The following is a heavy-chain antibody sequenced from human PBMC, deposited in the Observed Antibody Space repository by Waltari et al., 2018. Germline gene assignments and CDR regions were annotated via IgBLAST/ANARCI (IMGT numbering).Heavy chain of an antibody. CDR1: GGSISSGDYY. D-gene: IGHD4-4*01. CDR2: IYYRGGT. Sequence: QVQLQESGPGLVKPSQTLSLTCTVSGGSISSGDYYWSWIRQPPGKGMEWIGYIYYRGGTYYNPSLKSRVTISVDTSKNQFSLKLSSVTAADTAVYYCASILAGYSNHVDYYFDYWGQGTLVTVSS. CDR3: ASILAGYSNHVDYYFDY. J-gene: IGHJ4*02. V-gene: IGHV4-30-4*08.